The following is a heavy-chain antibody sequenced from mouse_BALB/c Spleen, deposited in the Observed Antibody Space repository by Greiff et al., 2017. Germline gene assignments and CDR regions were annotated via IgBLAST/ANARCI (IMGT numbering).Heavy chain of an antibody. CDR3: ARDGYYSFAY. V-gene: IGHV14-3*02. CDR2: IDPANGNT. D-gene: IGHD2-3*01. J-gene: IGHJ3*01. CDR1: GFNIKDTY. Sequence: EVQRVESGAELVKPGASVKLSCTASGFNIKDTYMHWVKQRPEQGLEWIGRIDPANGNTKYDPKFQGKATITADTSSNTAYLQLSSLTSEDTAVYYCARDGYYSFAYGGQGTLVTVSA.